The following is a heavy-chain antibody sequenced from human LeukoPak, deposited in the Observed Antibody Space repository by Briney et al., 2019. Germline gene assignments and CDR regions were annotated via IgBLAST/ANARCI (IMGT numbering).Heavy chain of an antibody. Sequence: PGGSLRLSCAASGFTFSSYEMNWVRQAPGKGLEWVSCISSSGSSIYYADSVKGRFTISRDNAKNSLYLQMNSLRAEDTAVYYCARGLQLERSFDYWGQGTLVTVSS. D-gene: IGHD1-1*01. J-gene: IGHJ4*02. V-gene: IGHV3-48*03. CDR3: ARGLQLERSFDY. CDR1: GFTFSSYE. CDR2: ISSSGSSI.